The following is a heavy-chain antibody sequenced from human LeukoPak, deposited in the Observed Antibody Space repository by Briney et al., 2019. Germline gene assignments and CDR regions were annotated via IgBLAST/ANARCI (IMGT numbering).Heavy chain of an antibody. D-gene: IGHD2-2*01. CDR3: ARGVLTRVGHWFDP. CDR1: GYIFTSYN. CDR2: INPSGGST. V-gene: IGHV1-46*01. J-gene: IGHJ5*02. Sequence: ASVKVSCKASGYIFTSYNIYWVRQAPGQGLEWMGIINPSGGSTNYAQKFQSRVTMTRDTSTSTVYMELSSLRSEDTAVYYCARGVLTRVGHWFDPWGQGTLVTVSS.